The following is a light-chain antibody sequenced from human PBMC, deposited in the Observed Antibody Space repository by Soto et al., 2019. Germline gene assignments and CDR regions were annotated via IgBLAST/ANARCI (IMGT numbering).Light chain of an antibody. CDR3: HQRLNWPLT. J-gene: IGKJ4*01. V-gene: IGKV3-11*01. CDR1: EAIRVY. CDR2: DAS. Sequence: DIVLTQSPATLSVSPGERAALSCRASEAIRVYLGWYQQKPGQAPRLLIYDASNRATGVPARFSGSGSGTDFTLTISSLEPEDFAIYYCHQRLNWPLTFGGGTKVEI.